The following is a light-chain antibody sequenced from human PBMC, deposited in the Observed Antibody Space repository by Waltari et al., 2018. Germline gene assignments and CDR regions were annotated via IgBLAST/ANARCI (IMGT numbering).Light chain of an antibody. V-gene: IGKV3D-15*01. CDR3: QQYNNWPPWT. CDR2: ASS. CDR1: QNINSN. J-gene: IGKJ1*01. Sequence: EIVMTQSPATLSVSPGEGATLSCRASQNINSNLAWYQQQPGQTPRRLIYASSTRAIGIPARFSCSGSGTDFTLTISSLQSEDFALYYCQQYNNWPPWTFGQGTKVEIK.